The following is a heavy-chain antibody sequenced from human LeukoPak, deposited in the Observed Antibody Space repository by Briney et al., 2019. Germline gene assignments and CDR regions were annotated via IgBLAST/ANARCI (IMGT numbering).Heavy chain of an antibody. D-gene: IGHD2-8*01. J-gene: IGHJ4*02. CDR1: GYTFTSYG. V-gene: IGHV1-3*01. CDR3: ARVSPTLIDY. Sequence: ASVKVSCKASGYTFTSYGMHWVRQAPGQRLEWMGWINAGNGNTKYSQEFQGRVTITRDTSASTAYMELRSLRSDDTAVYCCARVSPTLIDYWGQGTLVTVSS. CDR2: INAGNGNT.